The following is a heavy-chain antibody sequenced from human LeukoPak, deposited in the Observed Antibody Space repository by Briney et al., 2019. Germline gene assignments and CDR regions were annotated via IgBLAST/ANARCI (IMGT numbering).Heavy chain of an antibody. Sequence: GGSLRLSCAAYGFTFSSYGMHWVRQAPGKGLEWVAVIWYDGSNKYYADSVKGRFTISRDNSKNTLYLQMNSLRAEDTAVYYCAKDLNWSDGFDYWGQGTLVTVSS. J-gene: IGHJ4*02. CDR3: AKDLNWSDGFDY. CDR2: IWYDGSNK. V-gene: IGHV3-33*06. CDR1: GFTFSSYG. D-gene: IGHD1-1*01.